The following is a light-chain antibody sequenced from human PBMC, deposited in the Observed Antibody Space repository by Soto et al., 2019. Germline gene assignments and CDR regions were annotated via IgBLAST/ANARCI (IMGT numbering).Light chain of an antibody. CDR2: WAS. CDR3: QQYYSNPFT. Sequence: DIVMTQSPDSLAVSLGERPTINRKSSESVLYSSNNKNYLAWYQQKPGQPPKLLIYWASTRESGVPDRFSGSGSGTDFTLTISSLQAEDVAVYYCQQYYSNPFTFGGGTKVDI. CDR1: ESVLYSSNNKNY. J-gene: IGKJ4*01. V-gene: IGKV4-1*01.